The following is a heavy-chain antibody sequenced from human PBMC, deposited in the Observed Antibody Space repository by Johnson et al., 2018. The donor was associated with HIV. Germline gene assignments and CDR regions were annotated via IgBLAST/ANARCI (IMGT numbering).Heavy chain of an antibody. V-gene: IGHV3-20*04. J-gene: IGHJ3*02. CDR1: GFTSDDSG. CDR3: ARDTYYYDSSGYLDAFDI. Sequence: MQLVESGGGVVRPGGSLRLSCAASGFTSDDSGMSWVRQAPGKGLEWFSGINWNGGSTGSADSVKGRFTISRDNAKNSLYLQMNSLRAEDTAVYYCARDTYYYDSSGYLDAFDIWGQGTMVTVSS. D-gene: IGHD3-22*01. CDR2: INWNGGST.